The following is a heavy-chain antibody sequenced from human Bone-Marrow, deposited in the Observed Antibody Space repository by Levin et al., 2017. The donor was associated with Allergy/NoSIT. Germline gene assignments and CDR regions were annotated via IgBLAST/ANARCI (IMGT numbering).Heavy chain of an antibody. CDR1: GGSISSYY. J-gene: IGHJ4*02. V-gene: IGHV4-59*08. D-gene: IGHD6-6*01. CDR2: IYYSGST. Sequence: SQTLSLTCTVSGGSISSYYWSWIRQPPGKGLEWIGYIYYSGSTNYNPSLKSRVTISVDTSKNQFSLKLSSVTAADTAVYYCARHIGSSSLNLYYFDYWGQGTLVTVSS. CDR3: ARHIGSSSLNLYYFDY.